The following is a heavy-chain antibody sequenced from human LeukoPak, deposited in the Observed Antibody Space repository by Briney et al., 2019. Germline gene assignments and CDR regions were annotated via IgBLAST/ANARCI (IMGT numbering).Heavy chain of an antibody. J-gene: IGHJ4*02. Sequence: SETLSLTRTVSGYSISSGYFWGWIRQPPGKGLEWIGSISHSGTTYYNPSLKSRITISQDTSKNQFSLKVNSVTAADTAAYYCTREEGGTTVDYWGQGTLVTVSS. V-gene: IGHV4-38-2*02. D-gene: IGHD1-1*01. CDR2: ISHSGTT. CDR3: TREEGGTTVDY. CDR1: GYSISSGYF.